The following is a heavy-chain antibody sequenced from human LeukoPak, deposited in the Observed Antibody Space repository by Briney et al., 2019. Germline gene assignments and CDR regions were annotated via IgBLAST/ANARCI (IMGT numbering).Heavy chain of an antibody. CDR1: GFTFSSYA. D-gene: IGHD2-15*01. CDR3: AKANLARYCSGGSCYPGNHFDY. CDR2: ISGSGGST. V-gene: IGHV3-23*01. J-gene: IGHJ4*02. Sequence: GGSLRLSCAASGFTFSSYAMSWVRQAPGKGLEWVSAISGSGGSTYYADSVKGRFTISRDNSKNTLYLQMNSLRAEDTAVYYCAKANLARYCSGGSCYPGNHFDYWGQGTLVTVSS.